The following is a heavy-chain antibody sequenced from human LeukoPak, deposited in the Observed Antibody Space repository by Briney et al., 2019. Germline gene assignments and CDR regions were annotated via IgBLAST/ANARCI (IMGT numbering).Heavy chain of an antibody. J-gene: IGHJ3*02. V-gene: IGHV4-38-2*02. CDR2: IYHSGST. D-gene: IGHD3-10*01. CDR1: GDSISGGNYY. CDR3: ARVSWFGDHRAFDI. Sequence: PSETLSLTCTVSGDSISGGNYYWSWLRQPPGKGLEWIGSIYHSGSTYYNPSLKSRVTISVDTSKNQFSLKLSSVTAADTAVYYCARVSWFGDHRAFDIWGQGTMVTVSS.